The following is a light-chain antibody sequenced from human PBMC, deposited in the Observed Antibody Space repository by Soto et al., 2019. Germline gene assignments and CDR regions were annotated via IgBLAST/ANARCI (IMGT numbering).Light chain of an antibody. Sequence: DIQMTQSPSTLSASVGDRVTITCRASQSISTWLAWYQQKPGKAPKVLIYKASSLESRVPSRFTGSGSGTHSTLTISGRQSDDFAAYYCKQHTSYSRMYTFGQGTMMEIK. CDR2: KAS. CDR3: KQHTSYSRMYT. CDR1: QSISTW. V-gene: IGKV1-5*03. J-gene: IGKJ2*01.